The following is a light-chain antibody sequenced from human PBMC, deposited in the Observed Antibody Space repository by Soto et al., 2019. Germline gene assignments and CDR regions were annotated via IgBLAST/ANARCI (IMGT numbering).Light chain of an antibody. CDR3: QQYFNWPLTWT. V-gene: IGKV3-15*01. CDR2: GAS. J-gene: IGKJ3*01. Sequence: EIVLTQSPATLSVSAGGTVTLSCRASQSIRTNVAWYQQIPGQAPTLLVYGASTRATGVPARFSGSGSGIEFTLTISSLQSEDSAFYYCQQYFNWPLTWTFGPGTKVQIK. CDR1: QSIRTN.